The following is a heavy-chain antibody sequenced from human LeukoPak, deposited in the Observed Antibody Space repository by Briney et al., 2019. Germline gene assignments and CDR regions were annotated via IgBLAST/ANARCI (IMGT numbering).Heavy chain of an antibody. Sequence: SETLSLTCAVYGGSFSGYYWSWIRQPPGKGLEWIGEINHSGSTNYNPSLKSRVTISVDTSKNQFSLKLSSVTAADTAVYYCARRRVVISNNLFDPWGQGTLVTVSS. J-gene: IGHJ5*02. CDR2: INHSGST. CDR3: ARRRVVISNNLFDP. D-gene: IGHD3-22*01. V-gene: IGHV4-34*01. CDR1: GGSFSGYY.